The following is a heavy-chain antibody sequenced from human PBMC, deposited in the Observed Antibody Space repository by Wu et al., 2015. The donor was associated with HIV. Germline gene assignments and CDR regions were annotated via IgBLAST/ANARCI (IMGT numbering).Heavy chain of an antibody. V-gene: IGHV1-69*12. Sequence: QVQLVQSGAEVKKPGSSVKVSCKASGGTFSSYAISWVRQAPGQGLEWMGGIIPIFGTANYAQKFQGRVTITADESTSTAYMELSSLRSEDTAVYYCARDPSDYYDSSGYHYAFDIWGQGTMVTGLF. CDR3: ARDPSDYYDSSGYHYAFDI. D-gene: IGHD3-22*01. J-gene: IGHJ3*02. CDR1: GGTFSSYA. CDR2: IIPIFGTA.